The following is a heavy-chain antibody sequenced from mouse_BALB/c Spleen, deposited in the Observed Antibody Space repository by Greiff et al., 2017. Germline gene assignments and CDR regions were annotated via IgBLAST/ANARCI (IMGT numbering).Heavy chain of an antibody. D-gene: IGHD2-4*01. CDR1: GFTFSDYY. CDR3: ARVDYDYDAAY. V-gene: IGHV5-4*02. J-gene: IGHJ3*01. Sequence: EVQGVESGGGLVKPGGSLKLSCAASGFTFSDYYMYWVRQTPEKRLEWVATISDGGSYTYYPDSVKGRFTISRDNAKNNLYLQMSSLKSEDTAMYYCARVDYDYDAAYWGQGTLVTVSA. CDR2: ISDGGSYT.